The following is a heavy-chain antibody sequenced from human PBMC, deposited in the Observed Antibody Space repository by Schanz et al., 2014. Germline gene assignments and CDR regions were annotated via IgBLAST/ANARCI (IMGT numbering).Heavy chain of an antibody. J-gene: IGHJ4*02. V-gene: IGHV3-9*01. D-gene: IGHD3-10*01. Sequence: EVQLVESGGGSVQPGKSLRLSCAASGFTFDKYAMHWVRQAPGKGLEWVSVISWNSGTIGYADSVKGRFTISRDNAKNSLYLQMNSLRAEDTALYYCAKYRGYYRVSGSYRELEYWGQGTLVTVSS. CDR1: GFTFDKYA. CDR2: ISWNSGTI. CDR3: AKYRGYYRVSGSYRELEY.